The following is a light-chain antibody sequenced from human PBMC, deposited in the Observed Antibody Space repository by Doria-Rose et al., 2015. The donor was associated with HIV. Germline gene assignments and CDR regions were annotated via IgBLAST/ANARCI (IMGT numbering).Light chain of an antibody. Sequence: DIQVTQSPESLGMSLGERATLNCKSNQSLLYTSKNYLAWYQQKPGQSPKLLIYWASTRQSGVPARFSGSVSGTDFTLTISSLEAEDVAVYYCQQYYDTPSFGPGTTVDIK. CDR3: QQYYDTPS. CDR1: QSLLYTSKNY. V-gene: IGKV4-1*01. J-gene: IGKJ3*01. CDR2: WAS.